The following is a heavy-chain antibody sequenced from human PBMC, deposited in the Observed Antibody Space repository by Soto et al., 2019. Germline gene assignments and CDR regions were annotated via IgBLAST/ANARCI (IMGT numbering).Heavy chain of an antibody. J-gene: IGHJ5*02. CDR2: IYVTGAV. CDR3: ARLRIATNNYKWFDP. CDR1: GASLNSGNDY. Sequence: SETLCLTCSVSGASLNSGNDYWSWIRQVPGKGLEWIGHIYVTGAVDYNPSLRDRITISQDTSERQFSLNLRLVTAADTAVYYCARLRIATNNYKWFDPWGQGTLVTVSS. D-gene: IGHD2-21*01. V-gene: IGHV4-31*03.